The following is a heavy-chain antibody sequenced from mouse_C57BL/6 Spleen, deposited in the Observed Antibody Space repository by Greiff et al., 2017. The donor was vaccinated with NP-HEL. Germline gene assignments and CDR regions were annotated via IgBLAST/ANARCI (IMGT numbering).Heavy chain of an antibody. CDR2: IGPNGGGT. D-gene: IGHD2-4*01. J-gene: IGHJ4*01. CDR1: GYTFTSYW. Sequence: QVQLQQPGAELVKPGASVKLSCKASGYTFTSYWMHWVKQRPGRGLEWIGRIGPNGGGTTYNEKVKSKAKLTVDKPSSKAYMQLSSLTSEDSAVYYCARERLGDYYAMDYWGQGTSVTVSS. V-gene: IGHV1-72*01. CDR3: ARERLGDYYAMDY.